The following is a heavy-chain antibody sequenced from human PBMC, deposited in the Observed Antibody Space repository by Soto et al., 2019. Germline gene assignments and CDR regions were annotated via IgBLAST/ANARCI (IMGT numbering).Heavy chain of an antibody. Sequence: QVQLVQSGAEVKKPGASVKVSCKASGYTFTSYGISWVRQAPGQGLEWMGWISAYNGNTNYAQKLQGRVTMTTDTSTSTAYIELRSLRSDDTAVYYCARRVAAAGPSYWFDPWGQGTLVTVSS. J-gene: IGHJ5*02. D-gene: IGHD6-13*01. V-gene: IGHV1-18*04. CDR3: ARRVAAAGPSYWFDP. CDR2: ISAYNGNT. CDR1: GYTFTSYG.